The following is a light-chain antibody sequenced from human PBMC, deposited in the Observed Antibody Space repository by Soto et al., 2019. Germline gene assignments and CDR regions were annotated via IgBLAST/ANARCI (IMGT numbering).Light chain of an antibody. Sequence: DIVMTQSPLSLPVTPGEPASISCRSSQSLLHSNGYNYLDWYLQKPGQSPQLLIYLGSSRASGVPDRFSGRGSGTDFTLKISRVEAEDVGVYYCMQALQTPWTFGQGTKVEIK. CDR1: QSLLHSNGYNY. CDR3: MQALQTPWT. V-gene: IGKV2-28*01. CDR2: LGS. J-gene: IGKJ1*01.